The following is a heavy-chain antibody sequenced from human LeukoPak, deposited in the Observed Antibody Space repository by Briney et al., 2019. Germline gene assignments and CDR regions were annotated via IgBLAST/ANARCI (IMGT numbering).Heavy chain of an antibody. V-gene: IGHV1-46*01. Sequence: GASVKVSCKASGYTFTSYYMHWVPQAPGQGLEWMGIINPSGGSTSYAQKFQGRVTMTRDTSTSTVYMELSSLRSEDTAVSYCASGNIVVVPPANWFDPWGQGTLVTVSS. D-gene: IGHD2-2*01. CDR1: GYTFTSYY. J-gene: IGHJ5*02. CDR3: ASGNIVVVPPANWFDP. CDR2: INPSGGST.